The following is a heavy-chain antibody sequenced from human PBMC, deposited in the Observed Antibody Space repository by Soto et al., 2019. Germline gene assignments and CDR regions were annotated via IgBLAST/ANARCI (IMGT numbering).Heavy chain of an antibody. Sequence: SETLSLTCTVSGGSISSYYWNWIRQPAGKGLEWIGRIYSSGTTNYNPSLKSRVTMSVDTSKNQLSLKLKSVTAADTAVYYYARMGYGNTYTGGYFLFDSWGQGTLVTVS. CDR1: GGSISSYY. J-gene: IGHJ5*01. CDR2: IYSSGTT. D-gene: IGHD2-8*02. CDR3: ARMGYGNTYTGGYFLFDS. V-gene: IGHV4-4*07.